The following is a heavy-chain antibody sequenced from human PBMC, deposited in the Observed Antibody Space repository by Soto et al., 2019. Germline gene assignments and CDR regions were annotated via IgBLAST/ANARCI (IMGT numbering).Heavy chain of an antibody. V-gene: IGHV3-23*01. CDR3: AKRSSLFTMVRGSAFDI. D-gene: IGHD3-10*01. CDR2: ISGSGGST. J-gene: IGHJ3*02. CDR1: GFTFSSYA. Sequence: EVQLLESGGGLVQPGGSLRLSCAAPGFTFSSYAMSWVRQAPGKGLEWVSAISGSGGSTYYADSVKGRFTISRDNSKNTLYLQMNSLRAEDTAVYYCAKRSSLFTMVRGSAFDIWGQGTMVTVSS.